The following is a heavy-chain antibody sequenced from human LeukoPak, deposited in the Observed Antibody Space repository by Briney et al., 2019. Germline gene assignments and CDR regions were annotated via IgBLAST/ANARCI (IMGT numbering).Heavy chain of an antibody. CDR2: IYYSGST. V-gene: IGHV4-61*01. D-gene: IGHD3-9*01. J-gene: IGHJ6*04. Sequence: SETLSLTCTVSGGSVSSGSYYWSWIRQPPGKGLEWIGYIYYSGSTNYNPSLKSRVTISVDTSKNQFSLKLSSVTASDTAVYCCASLLRYFDWLLAPSYYYGMDVWGKGTTVTVSS. CDR1: GGSVSSGSYY. CDR3: ASLLRYFDWLLAPSYYYGMDV.